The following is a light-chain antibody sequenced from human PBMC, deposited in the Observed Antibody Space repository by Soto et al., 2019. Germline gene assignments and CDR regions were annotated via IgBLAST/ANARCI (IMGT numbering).Light chain of an antibody. Sequence: IQMTQSPSAMSAFVGDRATITCRASQGISNYLAWFQQKPGKVPKRLIYAASRLQSGVPARFSGSGVETDFTLTITSLQPEDFGIYYCQQSYALVRTFGGGTKVDIK. CDR2: AAS. V-gene: IGKV1-17*03. CDR1: QGISNY. CDR3: QQSYALVRT. J-gene: IGKJ4*01.